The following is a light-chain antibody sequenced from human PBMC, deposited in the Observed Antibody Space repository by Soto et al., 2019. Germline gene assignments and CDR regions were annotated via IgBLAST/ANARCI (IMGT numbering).Light chain of an antibody. CDR1: SSDVGAYNY. Sequence: SALTQPASVSGSPGRSVSISCTGTSSDVGAYNYISWYQQRPGKAPKLLLSEVSNRPSGVSGRFSGSKSGNTASLTISGLQAEDEADYYCSSLTTSFTYVFGTGTKVTVL. CDR3: SSLTTSFTYV. V-gene: IGLV2-14*01. CDR2: EVS. J-gene: IGLJ1*01.